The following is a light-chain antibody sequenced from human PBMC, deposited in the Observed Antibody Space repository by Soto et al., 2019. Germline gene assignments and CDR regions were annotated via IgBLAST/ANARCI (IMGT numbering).Light chain of an antibody. CDR3: AAWDDSLNGPYV. J-gene: IGLJ1*01. CDR1: SSNIGSNT. Sequence: QSVLTQPPSASGTPGQRVTISCSGSSSNIGSNTVNWYQQLPGMAPKLLIYSNNQRPSGVPDRFSGSKSGTSASLAISGLQSEDEADYYCAAWDDSLNGPYVFGTGTKVTVL. V-gene: IGLV1-44*01. CDR2: SNN.